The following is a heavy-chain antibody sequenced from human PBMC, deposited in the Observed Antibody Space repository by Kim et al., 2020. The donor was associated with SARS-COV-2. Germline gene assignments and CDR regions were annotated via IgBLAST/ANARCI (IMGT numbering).Heavy chain of an antibody. CDR2: IYPGDSDT. CDR3: ASFQDDYYFDY. Sequence: GESLKISCKGPGYSFTSYWIGWVRQMPGKGLEWMGIIYPGDSDTRYSPSFQGQVTISADKPISTAYLQWSSLTASDTAMYYCASFQDDYYFDYWGRGTLVTVSS. CDR1: GYSFTSYW. V-gene: IGHV5-51*04. J-gene: IGHJ4*02. D-gene: IGHD3-3*01.